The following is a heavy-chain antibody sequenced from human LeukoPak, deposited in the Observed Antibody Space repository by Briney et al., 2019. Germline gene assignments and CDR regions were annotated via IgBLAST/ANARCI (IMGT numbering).Heavy chain of an antibody. CDR2: INPGGGNT. CDR3: ARIRTAVTTLDY. CDR1: GYTFTSYS. D-gene: IGHD4-17*01. Sequence: ASVKVSCKASGYTFTSYSMHWVRQAPGQGLEWMGIINPGGGNTNYAQKFQGRVTMTRDTSTSTVYMELSSLRSEDTAVYYCARIRTAVTTLDYWGQGTLLTVSS. J-gene: IGHJ4*02. V-gene: IGHV1-46*01.